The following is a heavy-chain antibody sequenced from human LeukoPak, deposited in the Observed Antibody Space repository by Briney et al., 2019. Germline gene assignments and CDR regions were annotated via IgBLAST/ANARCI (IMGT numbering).Heavy chain of an antibody. CDR2: INHSGST. CDR3: ARAHYYDSSGYYYDSDAFDI. CDR1: GGSFSGYY. J-gene: IGHJ3*02. D-gene: IGHD3-22*01. V-gene: IGHV4-34*01. Sequence: PSETLSLTCAVYGGSFSGYYWSWIRQPPGKGLGWIGEINHSGSTNYNPSLKSRVTISVDTSKNQFSLKLSSVTAADTAVYYCARAHYYDSSGYYYDSDAFDIWGQGTMVTVSS.